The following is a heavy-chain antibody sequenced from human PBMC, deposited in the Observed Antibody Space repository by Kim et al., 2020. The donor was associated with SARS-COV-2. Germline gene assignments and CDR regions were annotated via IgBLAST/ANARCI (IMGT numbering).Heavy chain of an antibody. CDR3: ARSSYDNSNYPKRFLQD. CDR1: GDFITSSTYY. CDR2: VYYSGRT. D-gene: IGHD3-22*01. J-gene: IGHJ1*01. Sequence: SETLSLTCTVSGDFITSSTYYWAWIRQPPGKGLEWIASVYYSGRTYYNPSLQSRVTISIDTSKTQFSLKLSSVTAADTAVYFCARSSYDNSNYPKRFLQDWGQGTLVTVSA. V-gene: IGHV4-39*01.